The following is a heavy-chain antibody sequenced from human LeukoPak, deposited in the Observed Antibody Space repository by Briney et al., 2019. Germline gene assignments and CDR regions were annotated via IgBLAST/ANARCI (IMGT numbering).Heavy chain of an antibody. Sequence: GGSLRLSCTASGFTFSGYEMNWVRQAPGKGLEWVSYISSSGNSIYYADSVKGRFTISRDNAKNSLYLQMNSLRAEDMAVYYCARGRFGSCWGQGTLVTVSS. CDR1: GFTFSGYE. V-gene: IGHV3-48*03. CDR3: ARGRFGSC. J-gene: IGHJ1*01. D-gene: IGHD6-13*01. CDR2: ISSSGNSI.